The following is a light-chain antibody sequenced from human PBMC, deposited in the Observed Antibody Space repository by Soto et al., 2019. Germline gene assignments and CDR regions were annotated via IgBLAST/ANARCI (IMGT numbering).Light chain of an antibody. Sequence: DIQMTQSPSSLSASVGDRVTITCQASQDISNYLNWYQQKPGKAPKLLISAASNWETGVPSRFSGSGSGTDFTFTISSLQPEDIATYYCQQYDNLPYTFGQGTKLEIK. CDR2: AAS. CDR1: QDISNY. V-gene: IGKV1-33*01. CDR3: QQYDNLPYT. J-gene: IGKJ2*01.